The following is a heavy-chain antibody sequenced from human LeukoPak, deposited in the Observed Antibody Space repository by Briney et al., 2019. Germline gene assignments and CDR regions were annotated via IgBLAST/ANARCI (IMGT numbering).Heavy chain of an antibody. Sequence: KAGGSLRLSCVASGFTFSTSWVTWVRQAPGKGLEWVANIDKHGSGKYYVDSVKGRFAIARDYASNSVCMQMDSLRAEDTSVYYCARDAGWDYYDLWGQGTPVTVPS. CDR1: GFTFSTSW. CDR2: IDKHGSGK. D-gene: IGHD1-26*01. CDR3: ARDAGWDYYDL. J-gene: IGHJ4*02. V-gene: IGHV3-7*01.